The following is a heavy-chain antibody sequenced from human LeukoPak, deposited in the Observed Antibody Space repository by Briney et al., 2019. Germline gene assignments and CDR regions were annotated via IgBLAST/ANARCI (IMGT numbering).Heavy chain of an antibody. J-gene: IGHJ6*03. V-gene: IGHV4-39*01. CDR1: GGSISSSSYY. CDR2: IYYSGST. Sequence: SETLSLMCTVSGGSISSSSYYWGWIRKPPGKGLEWIGSIYYSGSTYYNLSLKSRVTISVDTSKNQFSLKLSSVTAADTAVYYCARLYCTSTSCYHYCYYYMDVWGKGTTVTVSS. CDR3: ARLYCTSTSCYHYCYYYMDV. D-gene: IGHD2-2*01.